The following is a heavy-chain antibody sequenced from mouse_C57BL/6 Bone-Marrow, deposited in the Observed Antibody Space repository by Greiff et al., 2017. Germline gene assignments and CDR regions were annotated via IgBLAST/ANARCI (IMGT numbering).Heavy chain of an antibody. J-gene: IGHJ4*01. V-gene: IGHV1-39*01. CDR2: INPNYGTT. Sequence: VQLKESGPGLVKPGASVTISCTASGYSFTDYNMNWVQQTTGKSLEWIGVINPNYGTTSYNQKFKGKATLTVDQSSSTDYMQLNSLTSEDSAVYYCARRPGGYAMDYWGQGTSVTVSA. CDR3: ARRPGGYAMDY. CDR1: GYSFTDYN.